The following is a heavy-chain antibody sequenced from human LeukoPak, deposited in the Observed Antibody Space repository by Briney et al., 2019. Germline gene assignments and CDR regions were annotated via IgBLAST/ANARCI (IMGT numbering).Heavy chain of an antibody. D-gene: IGHD1-26*01. J-gene: IGHJ3*02. CDR3: GRVQYSWKDDIDAFDI. V-gene: IGHV3-72*01. CDR1: GFSFSDHY. CDR2: IRNKANSYSR. Sequence: PGGSLRLSCAASGFSFSDHYMDWVRQAPGKGLEWVGRIRNKANSYSREYAASVKGRFTMSRDDSKNSVYLQMNSLKTEDTAVYYCGRVQYSWKDDIDAFDIRGQGTVVTVSS.